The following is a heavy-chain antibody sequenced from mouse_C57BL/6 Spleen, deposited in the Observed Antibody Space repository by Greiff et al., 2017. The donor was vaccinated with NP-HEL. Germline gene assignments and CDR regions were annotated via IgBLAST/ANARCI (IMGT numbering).Heavy chain of an antibody. CDR2: ISNGGGST. Sequence: EVKLMESGGGLVQPGGSLKLSCAASGFTFSDYYMYWVRQTLEKRLEWVAYISNGGGSTYYPDTVKGRFTISRDNAKNTLYLQMSRLKSEDTAMYYCARGLGLDYWGQGTTLTVSS. CDR3: ARGLGLDY. D-gene: IGHD4-1*01. CDR1: GFTFSDYY. J-gene: IGHJ2*01. V-gene: IGHV5-12*01.